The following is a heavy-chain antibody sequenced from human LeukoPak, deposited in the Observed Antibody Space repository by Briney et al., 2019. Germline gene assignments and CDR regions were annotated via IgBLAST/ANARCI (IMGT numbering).Heavy chain of an antibody. CDR3: AIMHGYYDGSGYWVQ. Sequence: EASVKVSCKASGYTFTSYGISWVRQAPGQGLEWMGWISAYNGNTNYAQKLQGRVTMTTDTSTSTAYLELRILRSDDTAVYYCAIMHGYYDGSGYWVQWGQGTLVTVSS. CDR1: GYTFTSYG. CDR2: ISAYNGNT. D-gene: IGHD3-22*01. J-gene: IGHJ4*02. V-gene: IGHV1-18*01.